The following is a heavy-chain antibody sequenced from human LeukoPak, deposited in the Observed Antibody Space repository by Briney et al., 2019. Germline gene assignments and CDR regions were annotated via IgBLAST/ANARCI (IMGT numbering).Heavy chain of an antibody. D-gene: IGHD5-12*01. J-gene: IGHJ4*02. CDR1: GFTFSSYS. V-gene: IGHV3-21*04. CDR2: ISSSSSYI. CDR3: AKDAEMATITSGDY. Sequence: GGSLRLSCAASGFTFSSYSMNWVRQAPGKGLEWVSSISSSSSYIYYADSVKGRFTISRDNSKNTLYLQMNSLRAEDTAVYYCAKDAEMATITSGDYWGQGTLVTVSS.